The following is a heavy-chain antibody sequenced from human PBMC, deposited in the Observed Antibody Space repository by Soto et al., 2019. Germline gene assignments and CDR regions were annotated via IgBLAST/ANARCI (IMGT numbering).Heavy chain of an antibody. CDR2: MNAANGNA. CDR3: ARAMETGDYALDL. V-gene: IGHV1-8*01. CDR1: GYHFPSSK. Sequence: QERLVQSGAELRRPGASVQISCRASGYHFPSSKVNWVRQDSGQGPEWMGWMNAANGNAAFARNFHGRGPMSRDRATATASLELDEQTSGDTAMSCCARAMETGDYALDLWGQGTLVTVSS. D-gene: IGHD3-16*01. J-gene: IGHJ5*02.